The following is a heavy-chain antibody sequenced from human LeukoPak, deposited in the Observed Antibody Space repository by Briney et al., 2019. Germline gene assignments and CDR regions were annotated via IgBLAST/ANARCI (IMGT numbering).Heavy chain of an antibody. J-gene: IGHJ4*02. V-gene: IGHV3-7*01. CDR1: GFSFSSYN. CDR2: IKQDGSEK. Sequence: PGGSLKLSCEASGFSFSSYNMDWVRQTPGKGLEWVANIKQDGSEKYYVDSVKGRFTISRDNAKNSLYLQMNSLRAEDTAVYYCARDFVGYCSGGSCYSDYWGQGTLVTVSS. D-gene: IGHD2-15*01. CDR3: ARDFVGYCSGGSCYSDY.